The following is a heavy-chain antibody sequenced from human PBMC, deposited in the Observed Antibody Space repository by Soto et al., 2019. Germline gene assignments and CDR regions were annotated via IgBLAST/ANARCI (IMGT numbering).Heavy chain of an antibody. CDR1: GYTFTSYA. Sequence: ASVKVSCKASGYTFTSYAMHWVRQAPGQRLEWMGWINAGNGNTKYSQKFQGRVTITRDTSASTAYMELSSLRSEDTAVYYCATGGVYYGSGSYYPTSYYYYYGMDVWGQGALVTVSS. D-gene: IGHD3-10*01. CDR3: ATGGVYYGSGSYYPTSYYYYYGMDV. CDR2: INAGNGNT. J-gene: IGHJ6*02. V-gene: IGHV1-3*01.